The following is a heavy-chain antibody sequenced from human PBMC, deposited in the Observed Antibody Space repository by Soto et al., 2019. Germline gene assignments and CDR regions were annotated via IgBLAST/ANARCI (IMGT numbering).Heavy chain of an antibody. V-gene: IGHV4-34*01. CDR3: ARYYVLRCFYWLPTVNWFDP. D-gene: IGHD3-9*01. J-gene: IGHJ5*02. CDR2: INHSGST. Sequence: PSETLSLTCAVYGGSFSGYYWSWIRQPPGKGLEWIGEINHSGSTNYNPPLKSRVTISVDTSKNQFSLKLSSVTAADTAVYYCARYYVLRCFYWLPTVNWFDPWGQGTLVTVSS. CDR1: GGSFSGYY.